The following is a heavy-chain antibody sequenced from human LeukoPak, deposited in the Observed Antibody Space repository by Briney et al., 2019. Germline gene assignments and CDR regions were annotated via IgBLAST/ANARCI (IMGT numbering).Heavy chain of an antibody. D-gene: IGHD4-17*01. CDR3: AREPVPQDYGDTVNAYDL. V-gene: IGHV4-34*01. Sequence: PSETLSLTCAVSGGSLSGHCWSWIRQSPGKGLEWIGDIHHDGRTKYSPSLRSRVTIVLDTSKNEFSLRLTRVTAADTALYFCAREPVPQDYGDTVNAYDLWGQGTMVIVSS. J-gene: IGHJ3*01. CDR2: IHHDGRT. CDR1: GGSLSGHC.